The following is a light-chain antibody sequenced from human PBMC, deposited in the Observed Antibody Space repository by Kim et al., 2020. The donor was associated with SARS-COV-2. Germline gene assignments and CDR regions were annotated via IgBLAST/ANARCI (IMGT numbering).Light chain of an antibody. V-gene: IGLV3-1*01. CDR2: QDN. CDR3: QAWDSSTVV. J-gene: IGLJ3*02. CDR1: KLGDKY. Sequence: SYELTQPPSLSVFPGQTASIPCSGDKLGDKYVDWYQQKPGQSPVVVIYQDNKRPSGIPERFSGSNSGNTATLTISGTQAMDEADYYCQAWDSSTVVFGGGTQLTVL.